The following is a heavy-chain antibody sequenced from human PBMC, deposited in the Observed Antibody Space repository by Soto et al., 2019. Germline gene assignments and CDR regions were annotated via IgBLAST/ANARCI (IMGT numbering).Heavy chain of an antibody. CDR3: ARPLEQHQLGFGMDV. V-gene: IGHV3-33*01. Sequence: PGGSLRLSCAASGFTFSTYGIHWVRQAPGKGLEWVAVIWYDGSKIYYADSVKGRFTISRDNSKSTLYLQMNSLRAEDTAVYYCARPLEQHQLGFGMDVWGQGSPVTVSS. D-gene: IGHD6-13*01. CDR2: IWYDGSKI. CDR1: GFTFSTYG. J-gene: IGHJ6*01.